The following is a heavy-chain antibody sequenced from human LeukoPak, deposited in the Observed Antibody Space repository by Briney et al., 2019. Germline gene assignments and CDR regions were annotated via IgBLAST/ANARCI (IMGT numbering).Heavy chain of an antibody. CDR3: ARAQVRYSSGYYFDY. Sequence: SGGSLRLSCAASGFTFDDYAMHWVRQAPGKGLEWVSGISWNSGSIGYADSVKGRFTISRDNSKNTLYLQMNSLRAEDTAVYYCARAQVRYSSGYYFDYWGQGTLVTVSS. V-gene: IGHV3-9*01. J-gene: IGHJ4*02. D-gene: IGHD3-22*01. CDR2: ISWNSGSI. CDR1: GFTFDDYA.